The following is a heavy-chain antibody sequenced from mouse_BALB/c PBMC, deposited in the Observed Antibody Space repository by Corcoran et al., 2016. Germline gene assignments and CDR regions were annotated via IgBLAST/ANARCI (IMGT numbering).Heavy chain of an antibody. CDR2: IDPANGNT. J-gene: IGHJ1*01. D-gene: IGHD4-1*01. V-gene: IGHV14-3*02. Sequence: EVQLQQYGAELVKPGASVKLSCTASGFNIKDTYMHWVKQRPEQGLEWIGRIDPANGNTKYDPKFQGKATITADKSSNTAYLQLSSLTSEDTAVYYCANWDWYFDVWGAGTTVTVSS. CDR3: ANWDWYFDV. CDR1: GFNIKDTY.